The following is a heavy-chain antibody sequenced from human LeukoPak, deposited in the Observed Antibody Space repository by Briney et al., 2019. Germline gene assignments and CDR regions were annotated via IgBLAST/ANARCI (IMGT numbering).Heavy chain of an antibody. D-gene: IGHD3-3*01. CDR2: ISGSGGST. Sequence: PGGSLRLSCAASGFTFSSYAMSWVRQAPGEGLEWVSAISGSGGSTYYADSVKGRFTISRDNSKNTLYLQMNSLRAEDTAVYYCAKGAITIFGVVIATNWFDPWGQGTLVTVSS. CDR1: GFTFSSYA. CDR3: AKGAITIFGVVIATNWFDP. V-gene: IGHV3-23*01. J-gene: IGHJ5*02.